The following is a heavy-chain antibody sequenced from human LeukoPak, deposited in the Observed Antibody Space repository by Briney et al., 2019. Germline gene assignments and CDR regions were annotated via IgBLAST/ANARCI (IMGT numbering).Heavy chain of an antibody. J-gene: IGHJ5*02. V-gene: IGHV3-23*01. Sequence: PGGSLRLSCAASGFTFSSYAMSWVRQAPGKGLEWVSAISGSGGSTHYADSVKGRFTISRDNSKNTLYLQMNSLRAEDTAVYYCAKVPGRYFDWLSGNWFDPWGQGTLVTVSS. CDR2: ISGSGGST. D-gene: IGHD3-9*01. CDR3: AKVPGRYFDWLSGNWFDP. CDR1: GFTFSSYA.